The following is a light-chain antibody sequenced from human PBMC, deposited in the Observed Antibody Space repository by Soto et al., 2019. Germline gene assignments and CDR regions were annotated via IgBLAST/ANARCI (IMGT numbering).Light chain of an antibody. CDR1: QTVSSN. J-gene: IGKJ2*01. V-gene: IGKV3D-15*01. Sequence: EIVMTQSPATLSVSPGERATLSCRASQTVSSNLAWYQQKPGQAPRLLIYRTSTRGTGIPARFSGSGSGTEFTLTISSLQSEDFAVYYCQQYDDWPYTVGQGTKL. CDR3: QQYDDWPYT. CDR2: RTS.